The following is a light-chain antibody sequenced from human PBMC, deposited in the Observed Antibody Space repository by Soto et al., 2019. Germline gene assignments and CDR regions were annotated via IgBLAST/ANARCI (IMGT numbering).Light chain of an antibody. CDR3: SSYTSYTTLWV. V-gene: IGLV2-14*01. CDR1: GSDIGNYNY. Sequence: QSALTQPASVSGSPGQSITICCTGTGSDIGNYNYVSWYQQYPGKAPKLMIYGVSNRPSGVSNRFSGSKSGNAASLTISGLQAEDEADYYCSSYTSYTTLWVFGGGTKVTVL. CDR2: GVS. J-gene: IGLJ3*02.